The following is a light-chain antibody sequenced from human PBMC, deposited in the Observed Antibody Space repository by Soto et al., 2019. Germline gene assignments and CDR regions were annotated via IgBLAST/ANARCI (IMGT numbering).Light chain of an antibody. J-gene: IGKJ3*01. CDR1: QSVSNNY. Sequence: EIGLTQSPGTLSLCPGERATLACRASQSVSNNYLAWYQQKPGQAPRLLLYGASNRATGIPDRFSGSGSGTDFTLTISRLEPEDFAVYYCQLYGSSPPFTFGPGNTVDIK. CDR2: GAS. CDR3: QLYGSSPPFT. V-gene: IGKV3-20*01.